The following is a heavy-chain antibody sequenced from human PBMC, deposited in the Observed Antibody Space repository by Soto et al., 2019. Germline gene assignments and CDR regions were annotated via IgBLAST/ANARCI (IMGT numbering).Heavy chain of an antibody. CDR2: IYYSGST. V-gene: IGHV4-31*03. J-gene: IGHJ5*02. D-gene: IGHD3-16*01. CDR1: GGSISSGGYY. Sequence: SETLSLTCTVSGGSISSGGYYWSWIRQHPGKGLEWIGYIYYSGSTYYNPALKSRVTISVDTAKNQFSLKLSSVTAADTAVYYCAVDRGAITVPPKPLGEWLDPGGQGTLVSVSS. CDR3: AVDRGAITVPPKPLGEWLDP.